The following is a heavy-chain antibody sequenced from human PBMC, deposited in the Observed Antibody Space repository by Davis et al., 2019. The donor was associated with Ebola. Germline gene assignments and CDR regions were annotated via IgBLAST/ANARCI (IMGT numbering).Heavy chain of an antibody. V-gene: IGHV5-51*01. J-gene: IGHJ3*02. CDR3: ATLRRTITGMDDGFDI. D-gene: IGHD1-20*01. Sequence: GESLKISCQDSGYSFSSHWIGWVRQMPGKGLEWMGIIFTGDSDTRYRPSFRGQVTISADKSFKTAFLQWSSLKASDTARYYCATLRRTITGMDDGFDIWGQGTMVTVSS. CDR1: GYSFSSHW. CDR2: IFTGDSDT.